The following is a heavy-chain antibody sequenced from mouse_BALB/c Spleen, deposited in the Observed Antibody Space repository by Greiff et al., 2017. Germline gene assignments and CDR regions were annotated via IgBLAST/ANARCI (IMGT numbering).Heavy chain of an antibody. CDR3: TRVRYEGGYFDY. CDR1: GFTFSSYT. D-gene: IGHD2-14*01. CDR2: ISSGGSYT. V-gene: IGHV5-6-4*01. J-gene: IGHJ2*01. Sequence: EVKLMESGGGLVKPGGSLKLSCAASGFTFSSYTMSWVRQTPEKRLEWVATISSGGSYTYYPDSVKGRFTISRDNAKNTLYLQMSSLKSEDTAMYYCTRVRYEGGYFDYWGQGTTLTVSS.